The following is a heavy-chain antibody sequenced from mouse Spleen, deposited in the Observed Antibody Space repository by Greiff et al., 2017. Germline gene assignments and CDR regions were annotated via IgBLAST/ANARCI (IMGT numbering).Heavy chain of an antibody. D-gene: IGHD2-4*01. J-gene: IGHJ4*01. V-gene: IGHV1-59*01. Sequence: VQLQQPGAELVRPGTSVKLSCKASGYTFTSYWMHWVKQRPGQGLEWIGVIDPSDSYTNYNQKFKGKATLTVDTSSSTAYMQLSSLTSEDSAVYYCARKGMITTAYAMDYWGQGTSVTVSS. CDR1: GYTFTSYW. CDR3: ARKGMITTAYAMDY. CDR2: IDPSDSYT.